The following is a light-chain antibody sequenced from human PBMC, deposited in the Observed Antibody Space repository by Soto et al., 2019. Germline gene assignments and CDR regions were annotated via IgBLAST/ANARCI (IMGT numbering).Light chain of an antibody. J-gene: IGKJ5*01. CDR2: DAS. CDR3: QQRSNWPPRIT. V-gene: IGKV3-11*01. CDR1: QSVSSY. Sequence: EIELTQSPATLSLSPGERATRACRASQSVSSYLAWYQQKPGQAPRLLIYDASNRATGIPARFSGSGSGTDFTLTISSLEPEDFAVYYCQQRSNWPPRITFGQGTRLEIK.